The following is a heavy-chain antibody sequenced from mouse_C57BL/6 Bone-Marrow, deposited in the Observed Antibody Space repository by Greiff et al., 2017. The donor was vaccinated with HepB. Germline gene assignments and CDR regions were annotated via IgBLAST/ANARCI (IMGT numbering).Heavy chain of an antibody. CDR3: ARPKSPNYYGSSYVDY. J-gene: IGHJ2*01. CDR2: ILPGSGST. V-gene: IGHV1-9*01. CDR1: GYTFTGYW. Sequence: QVQLQQSGAELMKPGASVKLSCKATGYTFTGYWIEWVKQRPGHGLEWIGEILPGSGSTNYNEKFKGKATFTADTSSNTAYMQLSSLTTEDSAIYDWARPKSPNYYGSSYVDYWGQGTTLTVSS. D-gene: IGHD1-1*01.